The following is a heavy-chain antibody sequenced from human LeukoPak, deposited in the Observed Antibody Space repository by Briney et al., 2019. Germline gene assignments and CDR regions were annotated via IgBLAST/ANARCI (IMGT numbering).Heavy chain of an antibody. CDR3: AKGSSDYVFHFGY. CDR1: GFTFSSYA. Sequence: GGSLRLSCAASGFTFSSYAMSWVRQAPGKGLEWVSAISGSGGSTYYADSVKGRFTISRDNSKNTLYLQVNSLRAEDTAVYYCAKGSSDYVFHFGYWGQGTLVTVSS. CDR2: ISGSGGST. J-gene: IGHJ4*02. D-gene: IGHD3-16*01. V-gene: IGHV3-23*01.